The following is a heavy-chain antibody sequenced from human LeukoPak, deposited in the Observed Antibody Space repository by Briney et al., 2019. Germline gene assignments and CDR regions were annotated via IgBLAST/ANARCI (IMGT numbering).Heavy chain of an antibody. CDR2: INPNFGGT. CDR1: GHTFIGYN. J-gene: IGHJ4*02. V-gene: IGHV1-2*02. CDR3: ARDAWELLNYYFDY. D-gene: IGHD1-26*01. Sequence: ASVKVSCKASGHTFIGYNMHWVRQAPGQGLEWMGWINPNFGGTDYAQRYQGRVTMTRDTSISTAYMELNKLTSDDTAVYFCARDAWELLNYYFDYWGQGTLVTVSS.